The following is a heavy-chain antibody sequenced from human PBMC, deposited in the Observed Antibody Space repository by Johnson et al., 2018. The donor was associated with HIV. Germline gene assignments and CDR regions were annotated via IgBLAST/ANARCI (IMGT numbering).Heavy chain of an antibody. CDR2: ITFDGNNK. D-gene: IGHD6-13*01. V-gene: IGHV3-30*04. CDR1: VFTFSNYA. Sequence: QVQLVESGGGVVQPGRSLRLSCAASVFTFSNYAMHWVRQAPGTGLEWVAVITFDGNNKYYGDSVKGRFTLSRANSKNTLYLQINSLRAEDTAVYYCAKDGGARGSSWYEGVFDIWGQGTMVTVSS. CDR3: AKDGGARGSSWYEGVFDI. J-gene: IGHJ3*02.